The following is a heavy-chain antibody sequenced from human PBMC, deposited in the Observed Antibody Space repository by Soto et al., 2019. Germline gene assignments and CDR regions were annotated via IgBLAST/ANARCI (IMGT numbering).Heavy chain of an antibody. CDR2: IYYSGST. V-gene: IGHV4-59*08. J-gene: IGHJ4*02. D-gene: IGHD1-26*01. CDR3: ARRYGGNLDY. CDR1: GGSISSYY. Sequence: PSETLSLTCTVSGGSISSYYWSWIRQPPGKGLEWIGYIYYSGSTNYNPSLKSRVTISVDTSKNQFSLKLSSVTAADTAVYYCARRYGGNLDYWGKRTLVTVSS.